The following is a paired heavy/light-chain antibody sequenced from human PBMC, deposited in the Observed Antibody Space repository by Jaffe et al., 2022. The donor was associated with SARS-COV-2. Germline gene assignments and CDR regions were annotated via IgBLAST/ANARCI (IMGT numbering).Light chain of an antibody. Sequence: DIQMTQSPSSLSASVGDRVTITCRASQSISSYLNWYQQKPGKAPKSLIYAASSLQSGVPSRFSGSGSGTEFTLTITRLQPEDFATYFCQQSYSTPYTFGQGTKLEIK. CDR1: QSISSY. CDR3: QQSYSTPYT. V-gene: IGKV1-39*01. CDR2: AAS. J-gene: IGKJ2*01.
Heavy chain of an antibody. Sequence: QVQLVQSGAEVKKPGASVKVSCKVSGYTLTELSMHWVRQAPGKGLEWMGGFDPEDGESIYAQKFQGRVTMTEDTSTDTAYMELSSLRSEDTAAYYCATSDYHGSGSFYKKAYYYMDVWGKGTTVAVSS. CDR3: ATSDYHGSGSFYKKAYYYMDV. CDR1: GYTLTELS. CDR2: FDPEDGES. J-gene: IGHJ6*03. D-gene: IGHD3-10*01. V-gene: IGHV1-24*01.